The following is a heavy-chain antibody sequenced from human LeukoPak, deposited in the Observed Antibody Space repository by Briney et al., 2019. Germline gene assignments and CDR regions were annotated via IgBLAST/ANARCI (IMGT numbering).Heavy chain of an antibody. D-gene: IGHD3-3*01. CDR2: IYSGGSP. V-gene: IGHV3-66*02. Sequence: TGGSLRLSCAASGFTVSNNYMIWVRQAPGKGLECISVIYSGGSPFYADSVKGRFTISRDNSENTLSLQMNSLRGEDTAVYYCAGAASSGPFYYYMDVWGKGSTVTVSS. J-gene: IGHJ6*03. CDR1: GFTVSNNY. CDR3: AGAASSGPFYYYMDV.